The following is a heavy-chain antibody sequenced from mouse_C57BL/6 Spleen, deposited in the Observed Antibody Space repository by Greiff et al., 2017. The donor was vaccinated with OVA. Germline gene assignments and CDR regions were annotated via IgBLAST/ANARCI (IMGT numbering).Heavy chain of an antibody. D-gene: IGHD1-1*01. CDR3: TRDRGDYYGSSPFAY. Sequence: EVKVVESGEGLVKPGGSLKLSCAASGFTFSSYAMSWVRQTPEKRLEWVAYISSGGDYIYYADTVKGRFTISRDNARNTLYLQMSSLKSEDTAMYYCTRDRGDYYGSSPFAYWGQGTLVTVSA. J-gene: IGHJ3*01. V-gene: IGHV5-9-1*02. CDR2: ISSGGDYI. CDR1: GFTFSSYA.